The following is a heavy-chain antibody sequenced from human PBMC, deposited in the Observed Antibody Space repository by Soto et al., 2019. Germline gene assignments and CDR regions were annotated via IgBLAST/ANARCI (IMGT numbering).Heavy chain of an antibody. Sequence: GASVKVSCKASGSGFKTYTINWLRQAPGQGLEWMGGITPIFGTANYAQKFQGKVTITADAATTSVYMEMSSLRSEDAAMYYCARHLGATTGHDSWGQGTRVTVSS. CDR1: GSGFKTYT. V-gene: IGHV1-69*13. D-gene: IGHD1-26*01. CDR2: ITPIFGTA. CDR3: ARHLGATTGHDS. J-gene: IGHJ4*02.